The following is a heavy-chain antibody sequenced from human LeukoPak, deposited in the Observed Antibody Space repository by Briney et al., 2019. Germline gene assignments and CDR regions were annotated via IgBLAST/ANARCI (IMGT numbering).Heavy chain of an antibody. CDR1: GYSFTSYW. V-gene: IGHV5-51*01. CDR3: ARQSRDGYNYLPHAFDI. D-gene: IGHD5-24*01. CDR2: IYPGDSDT. J-gene: IGHJ3*02. Sequence: GESLKISCKGSGYSFTSYWIGGVRQMPGKGLEWLGIIYPGDSDTRYSPSFQGQVAISAEKSISTAYLQWSSLKASDTAMYYCARQSRDGYNYLPHAFDIWGQGTMVTVSS.